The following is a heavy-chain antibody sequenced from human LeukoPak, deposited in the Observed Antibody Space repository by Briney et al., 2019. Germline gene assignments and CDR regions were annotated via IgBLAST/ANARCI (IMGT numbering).Heavy chain of an antibody. V-gene: IGHV3-21*01. J-gene: IGHJ4*02. CDR1: GFTFSSYS. CDR2: ISSSSSYI. Sequence: GGSLRLSCAASGFTFSSYSMNWVRQAPGKGLEWVSSISSSSSYIYYADSVKGRFTISRDNAKNSLYLQMNSLRAEDTAVYYCARSSAPKWELPGYYFDYWGQGTLVTVSS. D-gene: IGHD1-26*01. CDR3: ARSSAPKWELPGYYFDY.